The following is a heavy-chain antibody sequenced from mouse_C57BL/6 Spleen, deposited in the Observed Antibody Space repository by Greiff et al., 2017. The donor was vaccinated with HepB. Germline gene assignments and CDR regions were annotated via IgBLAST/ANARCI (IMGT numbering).Heavy chain of an antibody. CDR3: ARSDYRFAY. Sequence: EVQLQQSGAELVKPGASVKLSCTASGFNIKDYYMHWVKQRTEQGLEWIGRIDPEDGETKYDPKFQGKATITADTSSNTAYLQLSSLTSEYTAVYYCARSDYRFAYWGQGTLVTVSA. J-gene: IGHJ3*01. D-gene: IGHD2-4*01. CDR2: IDPEDGET. V-gene: IGHV14-2*01. CDR1: GFNIKDYY.